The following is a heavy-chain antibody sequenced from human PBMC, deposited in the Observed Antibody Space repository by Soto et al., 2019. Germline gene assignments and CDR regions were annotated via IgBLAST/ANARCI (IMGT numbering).Heavy chain of an antibody. CDR1: GFSFSDHY. V-gene: IGHV3-11*06. J-gene: IGHJ5*02. CDR2: ISVSSDYI. CDR3: VRDAYRSDSWWFDL. D-gene: IGHD5-18*01. Sequence: VGSLRLSCVASGFSFSDHYMIWIRQAPGKGLEWVAYISVSSDYINYADSVKGRFTMSRDNGKNSVYLHMNSLRAEDTAVYFCVRDAYRSDSWWFDLRGQGSQVTVSS.